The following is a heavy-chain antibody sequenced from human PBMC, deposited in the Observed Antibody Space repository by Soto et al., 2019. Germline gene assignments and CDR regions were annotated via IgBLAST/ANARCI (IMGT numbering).Heavy chain of an antibody. CDR2: IYHIGRT. CDR3: ATVRWELHDAFDI. Sequence: QVQLQESGPGLVKPSQTLSLPCTVSGGSISTGGYYWAWIRQHPGRGLEWIGYIYHIGRTFSNPSLQSRVAISIDTSENQFSLKLSSVTAADTAVYYCATVRWELHDAFDIWGHGTMVSVSS. D-gene: IGHD4-17*01. CDR1: GGSISTGGYY. J-gene: IGHJ3*02. V-gene: IGHV4-31*03.